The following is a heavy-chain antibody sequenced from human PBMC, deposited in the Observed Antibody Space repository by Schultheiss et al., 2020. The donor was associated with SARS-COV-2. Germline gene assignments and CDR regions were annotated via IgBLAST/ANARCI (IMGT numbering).Heavy chain of an antibody. D-gene: IGHD4-17*01. CDR3: ARVLGPPHYGDPYWYFDL. V-gene: IGHV4-59*08. CDR1: GGSISSYY. J-gene: IGHJ2*01. CDR2: IYYSGST. Sequence: SETLSLTCTVSGGSISSYYWSWIRQPPGKGLEWIGYIYYSGSTYYNPSLKSRVTISVDTSKNQFSLKLSSVTAADTAVYYCARVLGPPHYGDPYWYFDLWGRGTLVTVSS.